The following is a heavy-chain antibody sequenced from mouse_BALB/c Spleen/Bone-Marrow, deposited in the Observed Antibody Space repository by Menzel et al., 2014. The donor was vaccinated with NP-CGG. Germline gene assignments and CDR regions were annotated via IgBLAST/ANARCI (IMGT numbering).Heavy chain of an antibody. CDR3: ARSGGHYDGAWFTY. J-gene: IGHJ3*01. CDR1: GFNIKDTY. CDR2: IDPVNGNS. Sequence: EVQLQQSGAELVKPGASVKLPCTVSGFNIKDTYIHWMKQRPEQGLEWIGRIDPVNGNSKFDPKFQGKATITADTSSNTAYLRLISLTSEDTAVYYCARSGGHYDGAWFTYRGQGTLVTVST. D-gene: IGHD1-2*01. V-gene: IGHV14-3*02.